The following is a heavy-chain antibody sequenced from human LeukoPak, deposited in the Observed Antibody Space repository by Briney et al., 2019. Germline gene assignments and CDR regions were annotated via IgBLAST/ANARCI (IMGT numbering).Heavy chain of an antibody. CDR1: GGSFSGYY. Sequence: SETLSLTCAVYGGSFSGYYWSWIRQPPGKGLEWIGEINHSGSTNYNPSLKSRVTISVDTSKNQFSLKLSSVTAADTAVYYCALYDSRKRDAFDIWGQGTMVTVSP. CDR3: ALYDSRKRDAFDI. V-gene: IGHV4-34*01. CDR2: INHSGST. D-gene: IGHD3-22*01. J-gene: IGHJ3*02.